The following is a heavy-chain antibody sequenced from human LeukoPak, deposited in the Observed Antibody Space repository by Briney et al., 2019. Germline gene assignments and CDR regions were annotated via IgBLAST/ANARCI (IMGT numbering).Heavy chain of an antibody. J-gene: IGHJ5*02. CDR1: GYTFTSYG. Sequence: ASVKVSCKASGYTFTSYGISWVRQAPGQGVERMGWISAYNGDTNYAQKLQGRVTMTTDTSTSTAYVELRSLRSDDTAVYYCARGQGATQFDPWGQGTLVTVSS. V-gene: IGHV1-18*01. CDR2: ISAYNGDT. D-gene: IGHD1-26*01. CDR3: ARGQGATQFDP.